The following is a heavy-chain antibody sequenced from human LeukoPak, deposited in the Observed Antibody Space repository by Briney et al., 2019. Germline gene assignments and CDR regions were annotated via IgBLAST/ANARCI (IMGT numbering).Heavy chain of an antibody. Sequence: GGSLRLSCAASGFTFSSYSMNWVRQAPGKGLEWVSSISSSSSHIYYADSVKGRFTISRDNAKNSLYLQMNSLRAEDTAVYYCARDKAAVAGPWDYWGQGTLVTVSS. J-gene: IGHJ4*02. CDR1: GFTFSSYS. D-gene: IGHD6-19*01. CDR3: ARDKAAVAGPWDY. V-gene: IGHV3-21*01. CDR2: ISSSSSHI.